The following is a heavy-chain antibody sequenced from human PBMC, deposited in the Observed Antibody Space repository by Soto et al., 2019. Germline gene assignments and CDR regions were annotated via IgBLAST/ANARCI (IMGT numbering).Heavy chain of an antibody. J-gene: IGHJ4*02. Sequence: GGSLRLSCAASGFTFSNYXMSXVRQAPGVGLEWVSTFSGGGGSTYYADSVQGRFTISRDNSKNTLYLQMNSLRAEDTAVYYCAKDLSIAPRQVYDYWGQGTLVTVSS. CDR2: FSGGGGST. CDR3: AKDLSIAPRQVYDY. CDR1: GFTFSNYX. V-gene: IGHV3-23*01. D-gene: IGHD6-6*01.